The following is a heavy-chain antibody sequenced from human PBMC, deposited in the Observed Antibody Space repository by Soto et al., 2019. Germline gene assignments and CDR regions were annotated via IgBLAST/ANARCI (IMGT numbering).Heavy chain of an antibody. CDR2: IWYDGSNK. CDR3: AREGLSRSTVVTPHWDFDL. Sequence: QVQLVESGGGVVQPGRSLRLSCAASGFTFSSYGMHWVRQAPGKGLEWVAGIWYDGSNKYYADSVKGRFTISRDNSKQVLHLQMNRQRAEDTAVEYCAREGLSRSTVVTPHWDFDLLGRGTLVTVSS. V-gene: IGHV3-33*01. J-gene: IGHJ2*01. CDR1: GFTFSSYG. D-gene: IGHD2-21*02.